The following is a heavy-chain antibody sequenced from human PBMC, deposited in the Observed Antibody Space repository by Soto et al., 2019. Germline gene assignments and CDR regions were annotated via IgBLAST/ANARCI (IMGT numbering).Heavy chain of an antibody. V-gene: IGHV1-18*01. D-gene: IGHD2-2*01. J-gene: IGHJ3*02. CDR1: AYSFASYG. CDR2: ISPYNGNT. Sequence: QVHLVQSGAEVKKPGASVKVSCKASAYSFASYGISWVRQAPGQGLEWMGWISPYNGNTNYAQKLQGRVTMTTDTSTSTAYMELRSLRSDDTAVYYCARWECSSTSCWSNAFDIWGQGTMVTVSS. CDR3: ARWECSSTSCWSNAFDI.